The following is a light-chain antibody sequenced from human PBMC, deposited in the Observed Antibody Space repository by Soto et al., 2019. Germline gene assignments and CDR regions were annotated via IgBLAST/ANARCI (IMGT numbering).Light chain of an antibody. Sequence: DIQMTQSPSSLSASVGDSVTITCRASQSIGNFVNWYRQRPGRAPQLLIYAADSLQSGVPSRFSGSGSGTDFTLTVSSLQPEDFATYYCQQSYSSPPAFGGGTKVKVK. J-gene: IGKJ4*01. CDR1: QSIGNF. CDR3: QQSYSSPPA. V-gene: IGKV1-39*01. CDR2: AAD.